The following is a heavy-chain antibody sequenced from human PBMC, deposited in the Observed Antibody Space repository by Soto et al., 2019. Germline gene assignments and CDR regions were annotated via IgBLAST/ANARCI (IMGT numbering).Heavy chain of an antibody. Sequence: SETLSLTCAVYGGSFSGYYCSWIRQPPWKGLEWIGEINHSGSTNYNPSLKSRVTISVDTSKNQFSLKLSSVTAADTAVYYCARIRKRTTMVRGQTHDCCGQGTLVTVCS. J-gene: IGHJ4*02. CDR1: GGSFSGYY. V-gene: IGHV4-34*01. D-gene: IGHD3-10*01. CDR3: ARIRKRTTMVRGQTHDC. CDR2: INHSGST.